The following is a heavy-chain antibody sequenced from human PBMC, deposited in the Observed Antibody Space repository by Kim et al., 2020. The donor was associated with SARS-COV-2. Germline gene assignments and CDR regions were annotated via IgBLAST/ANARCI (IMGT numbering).Heavy chain of an antibody. D-gene: IGHD2-21*02. CDR3: ARILLLGAFDI. J-gene: IGHJ3*02. CDR2: I. Sequence: IYYADSVKGRFPISRDNAKNSLYLQMNSLRAEDTAVYYCARILLLGAFDIWGQGTMVTVSS. V-gene: IGHV3-21*01.